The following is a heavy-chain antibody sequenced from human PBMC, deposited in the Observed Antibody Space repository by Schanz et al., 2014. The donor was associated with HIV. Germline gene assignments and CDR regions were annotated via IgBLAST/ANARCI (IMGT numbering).Heavy chain of an antibody. J-gene: IGHJ4*02. D-gene: IGHD1-26*01. CDR3: ARGLGASIWDY. V-gene: IGHV3-9*01. CDR1: GFNMEDYA. Sequence: EVQLMESGGGLVQPGRSLRLSCAASGFNMEDYAMHWVRQGPGKGLEWVSGISWNRGRLGYGDAVKGRFTISRDNAKNSLSLQVNSLRADDTAVYYCARGLGASIWDYWGQGTLVTVSS. CDR2: ISWNRGRL.